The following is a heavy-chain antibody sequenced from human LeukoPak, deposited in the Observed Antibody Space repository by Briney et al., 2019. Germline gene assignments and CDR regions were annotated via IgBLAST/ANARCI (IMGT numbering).Heavy chain of an antibody. V-gene: IGHV3-21*01. Sequence: PGGSLRLSCAASGITFSSYSMNWVRQAPGKGLEWVSSISSSSSYIYYADSVKGRFTISRDNAKNSLYLQMNSLRVEDTAVYYCAKVAKYYYGSETYYFFEHWGQGTPVTASS. CDR2: ISSSSSYI. CDR3: AKVAKYYYGSETYYFFEH. D-gene: IGHD3-10*01. J-gene: IGHJ4*02. CDR1: GITFSSYS.